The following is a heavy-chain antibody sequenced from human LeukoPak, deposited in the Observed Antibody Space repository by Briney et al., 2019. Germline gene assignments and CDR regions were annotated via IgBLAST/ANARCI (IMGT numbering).Heavy chain of an antibody. CDR3: ARDLLYSNCSSTSCSGY. CDR2: IIPIFGTA. D-gene: IGHD2-2*01. V-gene: IGHV1-69*13. J-gene: IGHJ4*02. Sequence: ASVKVSCKASGYTFNTYGITWVRQAPGQGLEWMGGIIPIFGTANYAQKFQGRVTITADESTSTAYMELSSLRSEDTAVYYCARDLLYSNCSSTSCSGYWGQGTLVTVSS. CDR1: GYTFNTYG.